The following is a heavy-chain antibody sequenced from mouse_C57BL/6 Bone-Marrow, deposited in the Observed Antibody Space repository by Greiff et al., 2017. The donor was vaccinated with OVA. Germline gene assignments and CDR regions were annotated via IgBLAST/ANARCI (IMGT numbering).Heavy chain of an antibody. D-gene: IGHD1-1*01. Sequence: QVQLQQPGTELVKPGASVKLSCKASGYTFTSYWMHWVKHRPGQGLEWIGNINPSNGGTSYNQKFKGKATLTVDKSSSTAYMELNSLTSEDSAVYYCARRIYYGSIALDWGQGTTLTVSS. CDR2: INPSNGGT. CDR3: ARRIYYGSIALD. J-gene: IGHJ2*01. V-gene: IGHV1-53*01. CDR1: GYTFTSYW.